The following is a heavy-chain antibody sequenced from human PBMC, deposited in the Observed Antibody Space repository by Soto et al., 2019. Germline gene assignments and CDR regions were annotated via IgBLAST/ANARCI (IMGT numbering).Heavy chain of an antibody. CDR1: GGSISSYY. CDR3: ARRDSSGWYWYFDL. D-gene: IGHD6-19*01. CDR2: IYYSGST. J-gene: IGHJ2*01. Sequence: QVQLQESGPGLVKPSETLSLTCTVSGGSISSYYWSWIRQPPGKGLEWIGYIYYSGSTNYNPSLKSRVTISVDTSKNQFSLKLSSVTAADTAVYYCARRDSSGWYWYFDLWGRGTLVTVSS. V-gene: IGHV4-59*08.